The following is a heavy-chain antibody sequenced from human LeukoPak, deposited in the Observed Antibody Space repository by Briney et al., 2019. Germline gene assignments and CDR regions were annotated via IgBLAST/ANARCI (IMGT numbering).Heavy chain of an antibody. Sequence: GASVKVSCKASGYSFTTYGISWVRPAPGQGIEWLGWISAYDGETNYAGKLRGRVTLTRDTSMTTVYMELRRLRSDDTAVYYCAREWDYGANTDVFDVWGQGTMVTVSS. CDR1: GYSFTTYG. CDR2: ISAYDGET. D-gene: IGHD4-23*01. J-gene: IGHJ3*01. V-gene: IGHV1-18*01. CDR3: AREWDYGANTDVFDV.